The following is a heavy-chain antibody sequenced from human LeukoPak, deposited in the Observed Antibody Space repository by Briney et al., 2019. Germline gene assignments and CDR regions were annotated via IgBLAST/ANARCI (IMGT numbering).Heavy chain of an antibody. CDR1: GGSFSGYY. J-gene: IGHJ4*02. Sequence: LSLTCAVYGGSFSGYYWSWVRQAPGKGLEWVAVISYDGSNKYYADSVKGRFTISRDNSKNTLYLQMNSLRAEDTAVYYCASTYKGHYYDSSEFDYWGQGTLVTVSS. V-gene: IGHV3-30-3*01. CDR3: ASTYKGHYYDSSEFDY. CDR2: ISYDGSNK. D-gene: IGHD3-22*01.